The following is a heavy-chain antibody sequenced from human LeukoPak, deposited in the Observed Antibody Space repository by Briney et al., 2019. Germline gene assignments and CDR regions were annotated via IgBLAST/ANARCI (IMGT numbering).Heavy chain of an antibody. CDR3: SRFDRGATNCLDY. Sequence: PSETLSLTCAVYGGSFSGYYWSWIRQPPGKGLEWIGENNHSGSTNYNPSLKSRVTISVDTSKNQFSLKLSSVTAADTAVYYCSRFDRGATNCLDYWGQGTLVTVSS. CDR1: GGSFSGYY. J-gene: IGHJ4*02. CDR2: NNHSGST. D-gene: IGHD1-26*01. V-gene: IGHV4-34*01.